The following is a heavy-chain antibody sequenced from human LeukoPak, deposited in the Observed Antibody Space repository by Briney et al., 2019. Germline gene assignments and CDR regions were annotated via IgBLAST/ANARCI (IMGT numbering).Heavy chain of an antibody. D-gene: IGHD4-11*01. CDR1: GFSFISYG. V-gene: IGHV3-30*18. CDR2: ISDDGRNK. CDR3: AKDDSMTLDHFDY. Sequence: GGSLRLSCAASGFSFISYGMHWVRQAPGKGLEWVGVISDDGRNKKYADSVKGRFTISRDNSKDTLYLQMNSLRDEDTAVYYCAKDDSMTLDHFDYWGQGALVTVSS. J-gene: IGHJ4*02.